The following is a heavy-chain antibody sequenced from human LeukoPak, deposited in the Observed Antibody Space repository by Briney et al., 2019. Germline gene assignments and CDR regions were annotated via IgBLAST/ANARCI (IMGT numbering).Heavy chain of an antibody. CDR1: GVSISSGDYS. Sequence: PSQTLSLTCAVSGVSISSGDYSWSWIRQPPGTGLEWIGYIYHSGSTNYNPSLKSRVTISVDRSNNQFSLKLTSVIAADTAVYYCARGPAPPCTGISCYGFGPWGQGTLVPVSS. CDR3: ARGPAPPCTGISCYGFGP. D-gene: IGHD2-8*02. CDR2: IYHSGST. V-gene: IGHV4-30-2*01. J-gene: IGHJ5*02.